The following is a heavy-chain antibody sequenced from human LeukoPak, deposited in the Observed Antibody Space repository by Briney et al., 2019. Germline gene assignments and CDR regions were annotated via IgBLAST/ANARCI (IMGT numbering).Heavy chain of an antibody. J-gene: IGHJ4*02. CDR3: ARLSRYDDFWSGLYYFDY. V-gene: IGHV4-34*01. D-gene: IGHD3-3*01. CDR2: INHSGSN. Sequence: SETLSLTCAVYGGSFSGYYWSWIRQPPGKGLEWIGEINHSGSNNYNPSLKNRVTISVDTSKNQFSLKLSSVTAADTAVYYCARLSRYDDFWSGLYYFDYWGQGALVTVSS. CDR1: GGSFSGYY.